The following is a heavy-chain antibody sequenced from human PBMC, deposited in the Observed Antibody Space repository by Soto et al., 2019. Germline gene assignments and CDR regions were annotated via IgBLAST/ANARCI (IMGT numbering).Heavy chain of an antibody. Sequence: SETLSLTCTVSGGSISSYNWIWIRQSPGKGLECIGYIHYSGSTNYNPSLKSRVTISVDRSKNQFSLKVSSVTAADTAVYFCARSVAVPGAHIDYWGQGTQVTVSS. CDR1: GGSISSYN. D-gene: IGHD6-19*01. CDR2: IHYSGST. CDR3: ARSVAVPGAHIDY. J-gene: IGHJ4*02. V-gene: IGHV4-59*01.